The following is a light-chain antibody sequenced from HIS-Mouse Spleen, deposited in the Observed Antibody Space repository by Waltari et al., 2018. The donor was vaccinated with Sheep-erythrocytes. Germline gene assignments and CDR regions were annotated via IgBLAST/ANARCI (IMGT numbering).Light chain of an antibody. CDR1: SSDVGRYTL. CDR2: AGS. CDR3: CSYAGSSTPWV. Sequence: QSALTQPASVSGSPVQSSTIPCTGTSSDVGRYTLVSWYQQNPGKAPTLMIYAGSKRPSGVSKRFSGSKSGNTASLTISGLQAEDEADYYCCSYAGSSTPWVFGGGTKLTVL. J-gene: IGLJ3*02. V-gene: IGLV2-23*01.